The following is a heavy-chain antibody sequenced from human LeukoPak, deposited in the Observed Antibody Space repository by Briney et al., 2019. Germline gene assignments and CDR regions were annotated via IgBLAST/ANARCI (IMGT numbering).Heavy chain of an antibody. CDR2: INHSGST. CDR3: ARRPYSSLDY. CDR1: GGSFSGYY. V-gene: IGHV4-34*01. J-gene: IGHJ4*02. D-gene: IGHD6-13*01. Sequence: SETLSLTCAVYGGSFSGYYWSWIRQPPGKGLEWIGEINHSGSTNYNPSLKSRVTISVDASKNQFSLKLSSVTAADTVVYYCARRPYSSLDYWGQGTLVTVSS.